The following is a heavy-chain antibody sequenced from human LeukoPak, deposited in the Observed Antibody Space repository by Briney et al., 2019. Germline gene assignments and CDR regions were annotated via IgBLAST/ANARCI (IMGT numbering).Heavy chain of an antibody. CDR2: FNTSGGST. V-gene: IGHV1-46*01. CDR1: GYTVTSNY. J-gene: IGHJ5*02. Sequence: ASVTVSFKGSGYTVTSNYLHWVRQRPGQGLGRMGIFNTSGGSTSYEKKFQGRLTMNRDTSTSTVYIEQNSLRTENTAVYYCAKSIASAGGWFDPWGQGTLVTVSS. CDR3: AKSIASAGGWFDP. D-gene: IGHD6-13*01.